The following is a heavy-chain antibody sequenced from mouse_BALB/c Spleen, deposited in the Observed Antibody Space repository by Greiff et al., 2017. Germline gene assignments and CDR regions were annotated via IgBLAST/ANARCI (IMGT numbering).Heavy chain of an antibody. CDR2: ISCGSSTI. J-gene: IGHJ3*01. CDR3: ARFKEDGYFAY. Sequence: EVQLVESGGGLVQPGGSRKLSCAASGFTFSSFGMHWVRQAPEKGLEWVAYISCGSSTIYYADTVKGRFTISRDNPKNTLFLQMTSLRSEDTAMYYCARFKEDGYFAYWGQGTLVTVSA. D-gene: IGHD2-3*01. CDR1: GFTFSSFG. V-gene: IGHV5-17*02.